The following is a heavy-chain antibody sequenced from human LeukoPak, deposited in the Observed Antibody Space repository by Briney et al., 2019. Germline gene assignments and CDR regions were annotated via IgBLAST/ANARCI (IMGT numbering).Heavy chain of an antibody. Sequence: GGSLRLSCAASGFTFSSYAMSWVRQAPGKGLEWVSAISGSGGSTYYADSVRGRFTISRDNSKNTLYLQMNSLRAEDTAVYYCAKGDYYDSSGHWGYWGQGTLVTVSS. D-gene: IGHD3-22*01. CDR2: ISGSGGST. V-gene: IGHV3-23*01. CDR3: AKGDYYDSSGHWGY. J-gene: IGHJ4*02. CDR1: GFTFSSYA.